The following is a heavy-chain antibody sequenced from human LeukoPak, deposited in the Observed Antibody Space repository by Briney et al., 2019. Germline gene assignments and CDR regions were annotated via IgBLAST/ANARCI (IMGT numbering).Heavy chain of an antibody. V-gene: IGHV4-59*08. CDR1: GGSMSSYY. CDR2: IYYSGST. CDR3: ARHMTTVVTTIYYYYGMDV. D-gene: IGHD4-23*01. Sequence: SETLCLTCTVSGGSMSSYYWRWIRQPPGKGPEWIGYIYYSGSTNYNPSLKSRVTISVDTSKNQFSLKLSSVTAADTAVYYCARHMTTVVTTIYYYYGMDVWGQGTTVTVSS. J-gene: IGHJ6*02.